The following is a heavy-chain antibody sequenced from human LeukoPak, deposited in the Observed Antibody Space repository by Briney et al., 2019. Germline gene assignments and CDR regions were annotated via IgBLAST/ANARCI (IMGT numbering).Heavy chain of an antibody. CDR2: IYYTGST. CDR3: ARYQQWLATGGWYFGL. CDR1: GVSISSSTYY. V-gene: IGHV4-39*01. J-gene: IGHJ2*01. Sequence: PSETLSLTCPVSGVSISSSTYYWGWIRQPPGKGLEWIANIYYTGSTYYNPSLKSRVTISVDTSNNQFSLRLTSVTAADTAVYYCARYQQWLATGGWYFGLWGRGTLVTVSS. D-gene: IGHD6-19*01.